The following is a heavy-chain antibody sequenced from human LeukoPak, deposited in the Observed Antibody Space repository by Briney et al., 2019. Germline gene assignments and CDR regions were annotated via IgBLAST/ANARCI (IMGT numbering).Heavy chain of an antibody. J-gene: IGHJ4*02. CDR3: AREGPRGNSQFDY. D-gene: IGHD2/OR15-2a*01. Sequence: PGGSLRLSCAASGFTFSGYPIHWVRQAPGKGLEWVAVISYDGSNKYYADSVKGRLTISRDNSKNTPYLQMNSLRAEDTAVYYCAREGPRGNSQFDYWGQGTLVTVSS. CDR1: GFTFSGYP. V-gene: IGHV3-30-3*01. CDR2: ISYDGSNK.